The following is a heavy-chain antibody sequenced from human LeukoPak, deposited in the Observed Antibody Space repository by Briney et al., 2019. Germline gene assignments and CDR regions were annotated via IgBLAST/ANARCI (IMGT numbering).Heavy chain of an antibody. Sequence: GGSLRLSCAASGFTVSSNYMSWVRQAPGKGLEWVSVIYSGGSTYYADSVKGRLTISRDNSRNTLYLQMNSLRAEDTAVYYCARDPYYYGMDVWGQGTTVTVSS. CDR3: ARDPYYYGMDV. CDR1: GFTVSSNY. J-gene: IGHJ6*02. V-gene: IGHV3-53*01. CDR2: IYSGGST.